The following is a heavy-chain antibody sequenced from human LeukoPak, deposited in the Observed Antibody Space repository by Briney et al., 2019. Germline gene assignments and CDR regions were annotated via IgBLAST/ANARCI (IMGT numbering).Heavy chain of an antibody. J-gene: IGHJ4*02. V-gene: IGHV3-74*01. CDR1: GFTLNSNW. CDR3: AAVFEH. CDR2: INEDGSGT. Sequence: GGSLRLSCAVSGFTLNSNWIHWVRQAPGQGLVWVSRINEDGSGTSYADSVKGRFTISKDDAKNTVYLQMNSLRAEDTAVYYCAAVFEHWGQGTLVTVSS.